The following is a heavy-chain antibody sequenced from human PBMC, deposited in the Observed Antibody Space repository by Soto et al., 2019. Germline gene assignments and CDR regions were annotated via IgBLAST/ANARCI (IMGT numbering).Heavy chain of an antibody. V-gene: IGHV1-69*02. D-gene: IGHD3-10*01. J-gene: IGHJ6*03. Sequence: QVQLVQSGAEVKKPGSSVKVSCKASGGTFSSYTISWVRQAPGQGLEWMGRIIPILGIANYAQKFQGRVTITADKSTSTAYMELSSLRSEDTAVYYCARGRYYGSGSYYTGYYYYMDGWGKGTTVTVSS. CDR2: IIPILGIA. CDR1: GGTFSSYT. CDR3: ARGRYYGSGSYYTGYYYYMDG.